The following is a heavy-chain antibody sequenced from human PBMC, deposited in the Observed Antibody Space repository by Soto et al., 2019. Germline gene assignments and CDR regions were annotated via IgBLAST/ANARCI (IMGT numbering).Heavy chain of an antibody. J-gene: IGHJ6*02. CDR2: IRSKAYGGTT. CDR1: GFTFGDYA. V-gene: IGHV3-49*04. D-gene: IGHD3-3*01. Sequence: GGSLRLSCTASGFTFGDYAMSWVRQAPGKGLEWVGFIRSKAYGGTTEYAASVKGRFTISRDDSKSIAYLQMNSLKTEDTAVYYCTRESYAFWSGYYYYYYRMDVWGQGTKVTVYS. CDR3: TRESYAFWSGYYYYYYRMDV.